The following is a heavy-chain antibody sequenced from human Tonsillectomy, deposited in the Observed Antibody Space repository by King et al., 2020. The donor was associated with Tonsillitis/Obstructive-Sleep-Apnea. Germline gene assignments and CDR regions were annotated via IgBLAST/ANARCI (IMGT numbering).Heavy chain of an antibody. J-gene: IGHJ4*02. D-gene: IGHD3-3*01. Sequence: VQLVESGGGLVQPGGSLRLSCAASGFTFSSYAMSWVRQAPGKGLEWVSAISGSGGSTYYADSVKGRFTISRDNSKNTLYLQMNSLRAADTAVYYCAKRGYDFWSGYYTLDYWGQGTLVTVSS. CDR2: ISGSGGST. CDR1: GFTFSSYA. V-gene: IGHV3-23*04. CDR3: AKRGYDFWSGYYTLDY.